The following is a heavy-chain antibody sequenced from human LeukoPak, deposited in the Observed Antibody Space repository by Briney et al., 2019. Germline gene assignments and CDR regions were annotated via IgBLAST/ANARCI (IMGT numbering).Heavy chain of an antibody. CDR3: AKRMTAATHFDY. CDR2: ISDGGGST. D-gene: IGHD2-21*02. CDR1: GFTFSSYA. J-gene: IGHJ4*02. V-gene: IGHV3-23*01. Sequence: GGSLRLSCEASGFTFSSYAMSWVRQAPGKGLEWVSAISDGGGSTSYADSVKGRFTISRDNSKNTLYLHMNSLRAEDTAVYYCAKRMTAATHFDYWGQGTLVTVSS.